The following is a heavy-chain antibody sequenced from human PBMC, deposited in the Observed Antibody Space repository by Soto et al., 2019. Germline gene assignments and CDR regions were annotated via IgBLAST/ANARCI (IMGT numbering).Heavy chain of an antibody. D-gene: IGHD1-1*01. CDR1: GGSFSGYY. CDR2: INHSGST. V-gene: IGHV4-34*01. CDR3: ARGRGLERRYAY. J-gene: IGHJ4*02. Sequence: SETLSLTCAVYGGSFSGYYWSWIRQPPGKGLEWIGEINHSGSTNYNPSLKSRVTISVDTSKNQFSLKLSSVTAADTAVYYCARGRGLERRYAYWGQGTLVTVSS.